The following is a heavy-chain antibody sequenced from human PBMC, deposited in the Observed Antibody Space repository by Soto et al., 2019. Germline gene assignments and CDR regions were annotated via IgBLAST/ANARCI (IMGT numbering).Heavy chain of an antibody. D-gene: IGHD2-15*01. V-gene: IGHV4-59*08. Sequence: SETLSLTCTVSGGSISSYYWSWIRQPPGKGLEWIGYIYYSGSTNYNPSLKSRVTISVDTSKNQFSLKLGSVTAADTAVYYCARHRAYAAYFYYWCQGTLVTVSS. J-gene: IGHJ4*02. CDR2: IYYSGST. CDR1: GGSISSYY. CDR3: ARHRAYAAYFYY.